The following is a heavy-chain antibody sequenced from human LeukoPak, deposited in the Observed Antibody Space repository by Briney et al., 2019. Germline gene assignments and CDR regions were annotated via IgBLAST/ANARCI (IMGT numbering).Heavy chain of an antibody. CDR2: INPNSGGT. J-gene: IGHJ4*02. Sequence: GASVKVSCKASGYTFTSYDINWVRQATGQGLEWMGWINPNSGGTNYAQKFQGRVTMTRDTSISTAYMELSRLRSDDTAVYYCARDNTDDCVWGSSPPYFDYWGQGTLVTVSS. CDR3: ARDNTDDCVWGSSPPYFDY. V-gene: IGHV1-2*02. CDR1: GYTFTSYD. D-gene: IGHD3-16*01.